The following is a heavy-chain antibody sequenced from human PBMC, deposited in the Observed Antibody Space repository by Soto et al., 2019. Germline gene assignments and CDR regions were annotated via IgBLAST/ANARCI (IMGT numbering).Heavy chain of an antibody. V-gene: IGHV4-61*03. CDR1: GDSVRGGTHY. Sequence: SETLSLTCTVSGDSVRGGTHYWTWIRQPPGKGLEWVGYITYSGSANYNPSLKGRVTISLDTSKNHFSLRLISVTAADTAVYYCARATVAPVPTLWGHGTLVTVSS. CDR2: ITYSGSA. J-gene: IGHJ4*01. CDR3: ARATVAPVPTL. D-gene: IGHD4-4*01.